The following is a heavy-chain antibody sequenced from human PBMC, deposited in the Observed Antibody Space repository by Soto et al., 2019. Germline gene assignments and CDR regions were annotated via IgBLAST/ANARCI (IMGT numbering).Heavy chain of an antibody. CDR2: IYGGGNGP. J-gene: IGHJ4*02. CDR1: GLTFSDFA. V-gene: IGHV3-23*01. CDR3: AKMEGMDPWAYSFDY. Sequence: EVQVLESGGGLVQPGGSLRLSCAATGLTFSDFAMSWVRQAPGKGLEWVSRIYGGGNGPHYADSVKGRVTISRDNSKSTLYLQMNSLRAEDTAVYYCAKMEGMDPWAYSFDYWGQGTLVTVSS. D-gene: IGHD2-2*03.